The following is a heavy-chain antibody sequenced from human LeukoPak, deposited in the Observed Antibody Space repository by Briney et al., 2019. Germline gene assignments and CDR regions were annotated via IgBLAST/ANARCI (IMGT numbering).Heavy chain of an antibody. J-gene: IGHJ3*02. D-gene: IGHD6-6*01. Sequence: PSETLSLTCAVYGGSFSDYFWSWLRLPPGKGLEWIGEINQKRGSLNYNPSLKSGVSISLDMSKNQFSLRLNSVTAADTAVYYCAREFSTSSTAFDIWGQGTLVTVSS. CDR3: AREFSTSSTAFDI. CDR2: INQKRGSL. V-gene: IGHV4-34*01. CDR1: GGSFSDYF.